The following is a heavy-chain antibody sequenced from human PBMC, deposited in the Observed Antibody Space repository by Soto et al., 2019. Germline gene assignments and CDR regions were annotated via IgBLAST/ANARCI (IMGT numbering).Heavy chain of an antibody. J-gene: IGHJ5*02. CDR1: GGTFSSYT. D-gene: IGHD6-13*01. CDR2: IIPILGIA. CDR3: AREIAAAGIIWFDP. V-gene: IGHV1-69*08. Sequence: QVQLVQSGAEVKKPGYSVKVSCKASGGTFSSYTISWVRQAPGQGLEWMGRIIPILGIANYAQKFQGRVTITADKSTSTAYMELSSLRSEDTAVYYCAREIAAAGIIWFDPWGQGTLVTVSS.